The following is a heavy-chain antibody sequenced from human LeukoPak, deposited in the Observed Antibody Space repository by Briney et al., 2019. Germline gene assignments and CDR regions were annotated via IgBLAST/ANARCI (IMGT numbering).Heavy chain of an antibody. Sequence: PGGSLRLSCAASGFSLSDAWMSWVRQAPGKGLECVGRMKPRGTTEDGEPMNDRFIVSRDDSKNTLCLQMNSLKAEDTGLYYCSQLSRGYWGQGTQDTVSS. CDR3: SQLSRGY. V-gene: IGHV3-15*01. CDR2: MKPRGTT. J-gene: IGHJ4*02. D-gene: IGHD2-15*01. CDR1: GFSLSDAW.